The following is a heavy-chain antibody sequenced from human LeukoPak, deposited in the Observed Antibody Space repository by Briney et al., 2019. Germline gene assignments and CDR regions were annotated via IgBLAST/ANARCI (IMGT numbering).Heavy chain of an antibody. CDR3: ARGPRTGTISYYYYMDV. CDR1: GFTFSSYE. Sequence: PGGSLRLSCAASGFTFSSYEMNWVRQAPGKGLEWVSAISGSGGSTYYADSVKGRFTISRDNSKNTLYLQMNSLRAEDTAVYYCARGPRTGTISYYYYMDVWGKGTTVTVSS. CDR2: ISGSGGST. D-gene: IGHD1-7*01. V-gene: IGHV3-23*01. J-gene: IGHJ6*03.